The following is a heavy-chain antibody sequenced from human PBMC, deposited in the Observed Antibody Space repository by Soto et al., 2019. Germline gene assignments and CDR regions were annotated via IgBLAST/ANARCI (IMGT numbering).Heavy chain of an antibody. CDR1: GFTFSSYS. J-gene: IGHJ3*02. CDR2: ISSSSSTI. V-gene: IGHV3-48*01. CDR3: ARDIYSYGSVGTPDI. Sequence: GGSLRLSCAASGFTFSSYSMNWVRQAPGKGLEWVSYISSSSSTIYYADSVKGRFTISRDNAKNTLDLQMNNLRTEDTGVYFCARDIYSYGSVGTPDIWGQGTMVTGSS. D-gene: IGHD5-18*01.